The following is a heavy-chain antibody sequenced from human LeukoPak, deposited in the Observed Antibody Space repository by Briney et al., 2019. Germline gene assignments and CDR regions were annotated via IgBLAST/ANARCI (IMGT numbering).Heavy chain of an antibody. CDR1: GDSVSSNSAA. J-gene: IGHJ6*02. Sequence: SQTLSLTCAISGDSVSSNSAAWNWIRQSPSRGLEWLRRTYYRSKWYNDYAVSVKSRITVNPDTSKNQFSLQLNSVTPEDTAVYYCAGGYDYGPYYYYGMDVWGQGTTVTVSS. V-gene: IGHV6-1*01. CDR2: TYYRSKWYN. D-gene: IGHD5-12*01. CDR3: AGGYDYGPYYYYGMDV.